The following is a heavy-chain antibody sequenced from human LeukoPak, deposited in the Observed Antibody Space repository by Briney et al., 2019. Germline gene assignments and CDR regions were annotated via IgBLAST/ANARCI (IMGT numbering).Heavy chain of an antibody. CDR1: GGSISSSSYY. J-gene: IGHJ4*02. D-gene: IGHD6-6*01. V-gene: IGHV4-39*01. CDR2: IYYSGST. CDR3: ANQGSSSSGYYFDY. Sequence: SQTLSLTCTVSGGSISSSSYYWGWIRQPPGKGLEWIGSIYYSGSTYYNPSLKSRVTISVDTSKNQFSLKLSSVTAADTAVYYCANQGSSSSGYYFDYWGQGTLVTVSS.